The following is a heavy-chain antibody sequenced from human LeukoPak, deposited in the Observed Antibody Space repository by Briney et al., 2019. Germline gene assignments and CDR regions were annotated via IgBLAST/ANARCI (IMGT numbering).Heavy chain of an antibody. CDR2: ISAYNGNT. CDR3: ARARSPQVAAAGIAKWGAPDSTRRPWYFDL. CDR1: GYTFTSYG. J-gene: IGHJ2*01. D-gene: IGHD6-13*01. Sequence: ASVKVSCKASGYTFTSYGISWVRQAPGQGLEWMGWISAYNGNTNYAQKLQGRVTMTTDTSTSTAYMELRSLRSDDTAVYYCARARSPQVAAAGIAKWGAPDSTRRPWYFDLWGRGTLVTVSS. V-gene: IGHV1-18*01.